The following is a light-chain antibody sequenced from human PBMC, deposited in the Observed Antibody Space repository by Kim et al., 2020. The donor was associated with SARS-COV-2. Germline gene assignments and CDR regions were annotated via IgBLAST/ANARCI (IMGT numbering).Light chain of an antibody. CDR3: QSYDSSLSGVL. CDR2: GNS. CDR1: SSNIGAGYD. J-gene: IGLJ2*01. Sequence: QRVTISCTGNSSNIGAGYDVHWYQQLPGTAPKLLIYGNSNRPSGVPDRFSGSKSGTSASLAITGLQAEDEADYYCQSYDSSLSGVLFGGGTQLTVL. V-gene: IGLV1-40*01.